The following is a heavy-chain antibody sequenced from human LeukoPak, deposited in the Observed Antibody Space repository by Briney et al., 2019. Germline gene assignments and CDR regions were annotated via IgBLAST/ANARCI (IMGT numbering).Heavy chain of an antibody. Sequence: SETLSLTCTVSGGSISSDDYHWSWIRQPPGKGLEWIGYISYTGSTYYTPSLKSRIAISVDTSKNQFSLKLSSVTAADTAVYYCATREQWGQGTLVTVSS. CDR3: ATREQ. CDR1: GGSISSDDYH. D-gene: IGHD1/OR15-1a*01. CDR2: ISYTGST. V-gene: IGHV4-30-4*01. J-gene: IGHJ4*02.